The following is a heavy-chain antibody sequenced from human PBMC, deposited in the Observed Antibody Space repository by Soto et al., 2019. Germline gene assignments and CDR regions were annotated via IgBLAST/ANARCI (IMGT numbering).Heavy chain of an antibody. Sequence: QVQLVESGGGVVQPGRSLRLSCAASGFIFSSYAMHWVRQAPGKGLEWVAVISYDGSNKYYADSVKGRFTISRDNSKNTLYLQMNSLRAEDTAVYYCARDHARYCSGGSCYDAFDIWGQGTMVTVSS. D-gene: IGHD2-15*01. CDR2: ISYDGSNK. V-gene: IGHV3-30-3*01. J-gene: IGHJ3*02. CDR1: GFIFSSYA. CDR3: ARDHARYCSGGSCYDAFDI.